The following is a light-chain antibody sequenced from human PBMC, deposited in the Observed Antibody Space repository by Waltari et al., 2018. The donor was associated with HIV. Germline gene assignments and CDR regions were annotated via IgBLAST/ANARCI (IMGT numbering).Light chain of an antibody. CDR1: QSVRTK. Sequence: VMTQSPATLSVSPGDRTTLSCRASQSVRTKLAWYQQKPGQPPRLLIYGASTRFSGSGSGTEFTLTINSLQSEDYAVYYCQQYDYWPPWTFGQGTKVEMK. J-gene: IGKJ1*01. CDR2: GAS. V-gene: IGKV3-15*01. CDR3: QQYDYWPPWT.